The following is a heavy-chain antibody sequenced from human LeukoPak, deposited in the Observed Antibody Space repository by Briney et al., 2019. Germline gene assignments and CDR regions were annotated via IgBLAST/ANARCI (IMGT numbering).Heavy chain of an antibody. Sequence: ASVKVSCKASGYTFTSYGISWVRQAPGQGLEWMGWINPNSGGTNYAQKFQGRVTMTRDTSISTAYMELSRLRSDDTAVYYCARVSGSSWGRLLDSWGQGTLVTVSS. V-gene: IGHV1-2*02. D-gene: IGHD3-16*01. CDR1: GYTFTSYG. J-gene: IGHJ5*01. CDR3: ARVSGSSWGRLLDS. CDR2: INPNSGGT.